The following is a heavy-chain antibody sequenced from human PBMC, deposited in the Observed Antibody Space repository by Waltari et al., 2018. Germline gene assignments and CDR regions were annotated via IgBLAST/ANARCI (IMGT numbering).Heavy chain of an antibody. J-gene: IGHJ4*02. CDR2: ISYDGSNK. V-gene: IGHV3-30-3*01. Sequence: QVQLVASGGGVVQPGRSLRLSCAASGFTFSSYAMHWVRQAPGKGLEWVAVISYDGSNKYNADSVKGRFTISRDNSKNTLYLQMNSLRAEDTAVYYCASWYDSSGYYLHWGQGTLVTVSS. CDR1: GFTFSSYA. D-gene: IGHD3-22*01. CDR3: ASWYDSSGYYLH.